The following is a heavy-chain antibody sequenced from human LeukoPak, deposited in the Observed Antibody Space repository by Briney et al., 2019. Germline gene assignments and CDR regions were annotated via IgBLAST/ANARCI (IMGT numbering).Heavy chain of an antibody. D-gene: IGHD6-19*01. J-gene: IGHJ4*02. V-gene: IGHV4-34*01. CDR3: ARLEWLVRYFDY. CDR2: INHSGST. Sequence: GSLRLSCAASGFTFSSYAMSWVRQPPGKGLEWIGEINHSGSTNYNPSLKSRVTISVDTSKNQFSLKLSSVTAADTAVYYCARLEWLVRYFDYWGQGTLVTVSS. CDR1: GFTFSSYA.